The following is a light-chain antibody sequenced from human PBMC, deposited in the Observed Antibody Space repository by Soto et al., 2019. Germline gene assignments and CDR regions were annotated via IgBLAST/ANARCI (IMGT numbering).Light chain of an antibody. J-gene: IGKJ4*02. Sequence: IHMTQSPSTVSASVGDSVSISCRASQDIVTYLAWYHQKPGKAPELLIFDASTLHSGVSPRFRGSGSGSEFSLTIANLQPDDGGVDFCQHYTLSSGPFGGGTRVET. CDR2: DAS. CDR3: QHYTLSSGP. CDR1: QDIVTY. V-gene: IGKV1-5*01.